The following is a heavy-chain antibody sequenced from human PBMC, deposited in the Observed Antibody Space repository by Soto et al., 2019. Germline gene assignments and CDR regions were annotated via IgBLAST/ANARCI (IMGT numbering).Heavy chain of an antibody. CDR1: GITFSTFD. D-gene: IGHD2-15*01. Sequence: PGGSLRLSCAASGITFSTFDMSWVRQAPGKGLEWVSGISGSGSNTYYAGSVKGRFTISRDNSKNTLYLQMNSLRAEDTAVYYCTPNSAANDYWGQGTLVIVS. CDR3: TPNSAANDY. CDR2: ISGSGSNT. J-gene: IGHJ4*02. V-gene: IGHV3-23*01.